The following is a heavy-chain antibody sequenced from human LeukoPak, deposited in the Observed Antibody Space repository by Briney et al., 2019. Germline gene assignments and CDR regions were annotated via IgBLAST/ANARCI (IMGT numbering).Heavy chain of an antibody. V-gene: IGHV4-59*01. J-gene: IGHJ4*02. Sequence: SETLSLTCTVSGGSISTYYWNWIRQPPGKGLEWIGYIYYSGATNYNPSLKSRVTISVDTSKNQFSLRLSSVTAADTAVYYCARGVYIAAAQYGFWGQGTLVTVSS. CDR1: GGSISTYY. CDR2: IYYSGAT. D-gene: IGHD6-13*01. CDR3: ARGVYIAAAQYGF.